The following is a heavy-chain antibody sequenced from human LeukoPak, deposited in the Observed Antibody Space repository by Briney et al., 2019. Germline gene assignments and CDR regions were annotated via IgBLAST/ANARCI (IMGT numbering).Heavy chain of an antibody. CDR3: AREVEYYYDSSGYSGIDY. D-gene: IGHD3-22*01. CDR1: GYTFTGYY. V-gene: IGHV1-2*02. Sequence: ASVKVSCKASGYTFTGYYMHWVRQAPGQGLEWMGWINPNSGGTNYAQKFQDRVTMTRDTSISTAHMELSRLRSDDTAVYYCAREVEYYYDSSGYSGIDYWGQGTLVTVSS. J-gene: IGHJ4*02. CDR2: INPNSGGT.